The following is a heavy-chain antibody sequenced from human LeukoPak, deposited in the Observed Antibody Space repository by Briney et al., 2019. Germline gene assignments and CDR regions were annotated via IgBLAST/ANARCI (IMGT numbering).Heavy chain of an antibody. J-gene: IGHJ4*02. CDR3: AKDFQFGSWCTLD. D-gene: IGHD6-13*01. V-gene: IGHV3-30*18. Sequence: SGGSLRLSCAASGFTFNTYGMHLVRQAPGKGPEFVAIIAYDGSIKYYANSLNGRFTISRDNSKNMVFLQMNSLTPEDTAVYFCAKDFQFGSWCTLDWGQGILVTVSS. CDR2: IAYDGSIK. CDR1: GFTFNTYG.